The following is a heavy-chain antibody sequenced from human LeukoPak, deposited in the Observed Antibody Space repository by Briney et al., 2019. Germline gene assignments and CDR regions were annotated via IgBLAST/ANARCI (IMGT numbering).Heavy chain of an antibody. CDR3: ARAITMVRGVLYYYMDV. J-gene: IGHJ6*03. Sequence: SETLSLTCTVSGGSISSSSYYWGWIRQPPGKGLEWIGSIYYSGSTYYNPSLKSRVTISVDTSKNQFSLKLSSVTAADTAVYYCARAITMVRGVLYYYMDVWGKGTTVTVSS. D-gene: IGHD3-10*01. CDR2: IYYSGST. CDR1: GGSISSSSYY. V-gene: IGHV4-39*07.